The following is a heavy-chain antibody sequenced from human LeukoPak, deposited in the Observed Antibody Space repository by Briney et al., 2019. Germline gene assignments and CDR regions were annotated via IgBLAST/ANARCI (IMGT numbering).Heavy chain of an antibody. CDR3: ARHSSWYPIPVDY. CDR1: GGSISSSSYY. D-gene: IGHD6-13*01. Sequence: SQTLSLTCTASGGSISSSSYYWGWIRQPPGKGLEWIGSIYYSGSTYYNPSLKSRVTISVDTSKNQFSLKLSSVTAADTAVYYCARHSSWYPIPVDYWGQGTLVTVSS. V-gene: IGHV4-39*01. CDR2: IYYSGST. J-gene: IGHJ4*02.